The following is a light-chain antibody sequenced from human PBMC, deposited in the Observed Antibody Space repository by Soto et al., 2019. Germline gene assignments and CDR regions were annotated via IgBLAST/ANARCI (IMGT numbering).Light chain of an antibody. CDR1: QSVSNN. J-gene: IGKJ5*01. Sequence: EIVLTQSPGTLSLSPCDRATLSCRTSQSVSNNYLAWYQQKPGLAPRLLIYDASNRATGIPDRFSGSGSGTEFTLTISSLQSEDFAVYYCQQYNNWPPITFGQGTRLEIK. CDR2: DAS. V-gene: IGKV3D-15*01. CDR3: QQYNNWPPIT.